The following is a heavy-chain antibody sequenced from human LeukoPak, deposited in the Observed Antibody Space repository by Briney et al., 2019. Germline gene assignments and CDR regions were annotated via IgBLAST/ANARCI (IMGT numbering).Heavy chain of an antibody. V-gene: IGHV1-18*01. D-gene: IGHD1-26*01. CDR1: GYTFSSYG. J-gene: IGHJ4*02. Sequence: ASVTVSCKASGYTFSSYGISWVRQAPGQGLEWMGWISAYNGNTNYAQKLQGRVTMTTDTSTSTAYMGLRSLRSDDTAVYYCARDWSGSYFGNYFDYWGQGTLVTVSS. CDR3: ARDWSGSYFGNYFDY. CDR2: ISAYNGNT.